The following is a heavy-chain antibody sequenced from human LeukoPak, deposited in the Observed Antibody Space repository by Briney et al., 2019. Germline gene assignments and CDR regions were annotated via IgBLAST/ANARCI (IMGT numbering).Heavy chain of an antibody. D-gene: IGHD3-10*01. CDR2: INHSGST. CDR3: ARLGGNWNSPGRDY. Sequence: PSETLSLTCAVYGGSFSGYYWSWIRQPPGKGLEWIGEINHSGSTNYNPSLKSRVTISVDTSKNQFSLKLTSVTAADTGMYFCARLGGNWNSPGRDYWGQGTLVTVSS. J-gene: IGHJ4*02. V-gene: IGHV4-34*01. CDR1: GGSFSGYY.